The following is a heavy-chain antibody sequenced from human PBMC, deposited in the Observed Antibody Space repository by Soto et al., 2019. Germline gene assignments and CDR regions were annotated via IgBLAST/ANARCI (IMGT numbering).Heavy chain of an antibody. V-gene: IGHV3-53*01. CDR2: IYSGSST. Sequence: PGGSLRLSCAASGFTVSSNYMSWVRQAPGGGLEWVSVIYSGSSTYYADSVKGRFTISRDNSKNTLYLQMSSLRAEDTAVYYCARTRIVGAIPYYFDYWGQGTLVTVSS. CDR1: GFTVSSNY. D-gene: IGHD1-26*01. CDR3: ARTRIVGAIPYYFDY. J-gene: IGHJ4*02.